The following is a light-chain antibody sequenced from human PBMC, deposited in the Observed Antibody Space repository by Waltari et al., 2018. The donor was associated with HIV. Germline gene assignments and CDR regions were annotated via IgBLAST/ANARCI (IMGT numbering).Light chain of an antibody. Sequence: QSALTQPPSVSGSPGPSVTIPCTGPARQFGPYNLVSWYQQHPANVPKVIIYRVTSRPSGVPPRFSGSKSGNTASLTISGLRAEDEALYYCSTHTGNDTLAFGGGTKLTVL. J-gene: IGLJ2*01. CDR1: ARQFGPYNL. CDR3: STHTGNDTLA. CDR2: RVT. V-gene: IGLV2-14*03.